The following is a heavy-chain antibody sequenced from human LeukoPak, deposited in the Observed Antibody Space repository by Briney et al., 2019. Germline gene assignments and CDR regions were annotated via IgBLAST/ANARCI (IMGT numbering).Heavy chain of an antibody. J-gene: IGHJ4*02. Sequence: GGSLRLSCVASGFTFSNYAMSWVRQAPGKGLEWVSSISSSSSYIYYADSVKGRFTISRDNAKNSLYLQMNSLRAEDTAVYYCASGAVAGRGTGYYFDYWGQGTLVTVSS. CDR2: ISSSSSYI. V-gene: IGHV3-21*01. D-gene: IGHD6-19*01. CDR3: ASGAVAGRGTGYYFDY. CDR1: GFTFSNYA.